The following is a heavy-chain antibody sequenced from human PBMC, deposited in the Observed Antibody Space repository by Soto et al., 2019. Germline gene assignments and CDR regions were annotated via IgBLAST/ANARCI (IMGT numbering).Heavy chain of an antibody. CDR1: GFTFSNAW. V-gene: IGHV3-15*01. J-gene: IGHJ3*02. CDR3: TTDFYYDSSGYYYDAFDI. Sequence: PGGSLRLSCAASGFTFSNAWMSWVRQAPGKGLEWVGRIKSKTDGGTTDYAAPVKDRFTISRDDSKNTLYLQMSSLKTEDTAVYYCTTDFYYDSSGYYYDAFDIWGQGTMVTVSS. D-gene: IGHD3-22*01. CDR2: IKSKTDGGTT.